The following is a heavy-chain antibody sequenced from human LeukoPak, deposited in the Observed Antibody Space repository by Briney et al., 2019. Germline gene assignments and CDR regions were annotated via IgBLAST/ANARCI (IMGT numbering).Heavy chain of an antibody. Sequence: ASVKVSCKASGYTFTGYYMHWVRQAPGQGLEWMGRINPNSGGTNYAQKFQGRVTMTRDTSTSTVYMELSSLRSEDTAVYYCARDLSTGDNWFDPWGQGTLVTVSS. J-gene: IGHJ5*02. D-gene: IGHD1-26*01. CDR1: GYTFTGYY. CDR3: ARDLSTGDNWFDP. CDR2: INPNSGGT. V-gene: IGHV1-2*06.